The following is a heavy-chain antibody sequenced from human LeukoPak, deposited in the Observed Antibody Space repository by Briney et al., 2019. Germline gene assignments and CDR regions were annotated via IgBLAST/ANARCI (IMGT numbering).Heavy chain of an antibody. CDR1: GFTFSSYG. CDR2: IRYDGSNK. CDR3: AKDQGVATFQSYFDY. V-gene: IGHV3-30*02. D-gene: IGHD5-12*01. J-gene: IGHJ4*02. Sequence: GGSLRLSCAASGFTFSSYGMHWVHQAPGKGLEWVAFIRYDGSNKYYADSVRGRFTISRDNSKNTLYLQMNSPRAEDTAVYYCAKDQGVATFQSYFDYWGQGTLVTVSS.